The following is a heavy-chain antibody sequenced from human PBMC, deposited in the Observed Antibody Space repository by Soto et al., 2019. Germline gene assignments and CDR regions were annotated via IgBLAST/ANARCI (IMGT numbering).Heavy chain of an antibody. V-gene: IGHV1-24*01. J-gene: IGHJ5*02. CDR3: ATQNVMGATSWWFDP. CDR1: GYTLTELS. D-gene: IGHD1-26*01. Sequence: QVQLVQSGAEVKKPGASVKVSCKVSGYTLTELSMHWVRQAPGKGLEWMGGFDPEDGETIYAQKFQGRVTRTDDTSTDTAYMELSSLRSEDTAVYYCATQNVMGATSWWFDPWGQGTLVTVSS. CDR2: FDPEDGET.